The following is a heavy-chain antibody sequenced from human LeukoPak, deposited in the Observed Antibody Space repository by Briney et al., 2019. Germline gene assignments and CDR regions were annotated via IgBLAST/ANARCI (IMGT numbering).Heavy chain of an antibody. CDR1: GLTFSEYA. CDR2: IGVSGGST. D-gene: IGHD3-22*01. J-gene: IGHJ4*02. V-gene: IGHV3-23*01. Sequence: GGSLRLSCAASGLTFSEYAMSWVRQVPGMGLEWVSTIGVSGGSTNYADSVRGRFTISRDNSKNTLYLQINSLRADDTAVYYCASGYDSSGLFDYWGQGTLVTVSS. CDR3: ASGYDSSGLFDY.